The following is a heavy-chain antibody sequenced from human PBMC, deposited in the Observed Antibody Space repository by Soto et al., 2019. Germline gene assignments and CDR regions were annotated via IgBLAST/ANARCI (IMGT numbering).Heavy chain of an antibody. V-gene: IGHV1-46*01. CDR3: ARGRSSPPNYYGMDV. Sequence: QVQLVQSGAEVKKPGASVKVSCKASGYTFTSYYMHWVRQAPGQGPEWMGIINPNGGSTSYAQKFQGRVTMTRDTSTSTVYMELSSLRSEDTAVYYCARGRSSPPNYYGMDVWGQGTTVTVSS. CDR2: INPNGGST. J-gene: IGHJ6*02. CDR1: GYTFTSYY. D-gene: IGHD2-2*01.